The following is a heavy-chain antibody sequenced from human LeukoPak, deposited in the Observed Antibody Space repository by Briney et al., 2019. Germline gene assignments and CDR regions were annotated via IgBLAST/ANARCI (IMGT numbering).Heavy chain of an antibody. D-gene: IGHD1-7*01. CDR1: GFTFTSYS. CDR2: TSDRGDYT. Sequence: QTGGSLRLSCAASGFTFTSYSMSWVRQAPGKGLEWVSGTSDRGDYTYYADSVKGRFTLSRDSSKNTLFLQMNSLRAEDTALYFCARKAQYNGHYPLDYWGQGTLVTVSS. V-gene: IGHV3-23*01. CDR3: ARKAQYNGHYPLDY. J-gene: IGHJ4*02.